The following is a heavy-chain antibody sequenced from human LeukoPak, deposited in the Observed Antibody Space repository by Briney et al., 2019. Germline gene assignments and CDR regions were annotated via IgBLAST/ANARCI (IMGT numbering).Heavy chain of an antibody. CDR1: GFTFRSYA. J-gene: IGHJ3*02. CDR2: ISNDGRNN. CDR3: ASLTDTSVGAFDI. D-gene: IGHD2-2*01. Sequence: GGSLRLSCAASGFTFRSYAMHWVRQAPGKGLDWLAVISNDGRNNYYADSVKGRFTISRDNSRNTLYLQMNSLRVEDTAVYYCASLTDTSVGAFDIWGQGTVVTVSS. V-gene: IGHV3-30-3*01.